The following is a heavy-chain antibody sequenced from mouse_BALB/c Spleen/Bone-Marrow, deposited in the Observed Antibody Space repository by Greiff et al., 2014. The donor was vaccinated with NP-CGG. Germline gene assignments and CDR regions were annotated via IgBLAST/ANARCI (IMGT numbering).Heavy chain of an antibody. CDR2: ISSGGSNT. V-gene: IGHV5-6*01. CDR1: GFPFGSYG. CDR3: ARHQRYYAMDY. Sequence: EVKLQESGGDLLKPEGSRKLSCAASGFPFGSYGLSWGRRTPNKRRGGVATISSGGSNTYYPDSVKGRFTISRDNAKNTLYLQMSSLKSEDTAMYYCARHQRYYAMDYWGQGTSVTVSS. J-gene: IGHJ4*01.